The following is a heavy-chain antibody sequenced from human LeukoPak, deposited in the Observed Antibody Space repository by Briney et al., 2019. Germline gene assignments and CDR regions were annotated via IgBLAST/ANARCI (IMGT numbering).Heavy chain of an antibody. J-gene: IGHJ6*02. CDR1: GGSISSSSYY. CDR3: AGDGHYGMYV. CDR2: IYESGST. Sequence: SETLSLTCTVSGGSISSSSYYWGWIRQPPGKGLEWIGSIYESGSTYYNPPLNSRVTVSVDTSKNQLSLKLSSVSAADTAVYYCAGDGHYGMYVWGQGTTVTVSS. V-gene: IGHV4-39*01. D-gene: IGHD5-24*01.